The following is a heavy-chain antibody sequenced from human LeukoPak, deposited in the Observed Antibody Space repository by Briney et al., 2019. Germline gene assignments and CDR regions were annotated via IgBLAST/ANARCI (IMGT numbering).Heavy chain of an antibody. V-gene: IGHV3-74*03. CDR3: AKGRSGWPRVYFDY. Sequence: AGGSLRLSCAASGFTFSSHWMHWVRQAPGKGLVWVSRINGDGSNTTYADSVKGRFTISRDNSKNTLYLQMNSLRAEDTAVYYCAKGRSGWPRVYFDYWGQGTLVTVSS. CDR1: GFTFSSHW. D-gene: IGHD6-19*01. J-gene: IGHJ4*02. CDR2: INGDGSNT.